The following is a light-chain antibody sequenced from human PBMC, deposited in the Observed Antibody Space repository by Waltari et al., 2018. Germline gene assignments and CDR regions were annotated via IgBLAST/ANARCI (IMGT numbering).Light chain of an antibody. CDR1: QSISSY. CDR2: AAS. J-gene: IGKJ1*01. Sequence: DIKMTQSPSSLSASVGDRVTITCRASQSISSYLNWYQQKPGKAPKLLIYAASSLQSGVPSRFSGSGSGTDFTLTISSLQPEDFATYYCQQSYSTHQTFGQGTKVEIK. CDR3: QQSYSTHQT. V-gene: IGKV1-39*01.